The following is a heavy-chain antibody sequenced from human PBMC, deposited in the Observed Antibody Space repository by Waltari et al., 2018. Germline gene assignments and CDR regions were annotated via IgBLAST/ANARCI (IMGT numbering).Heavy chain of an antibody. J-gene: IGHJ5*02. CDR2: IYHSGRT. CDR1: GYSISSGYY. V-gene: IGHV4-38-2*02. CDR3: ARDRVANWFDP. D-gene: IGHD2-15*01. Sequence: QVQLQESGPGLVKPSETLSLTCTVSGYSISSGYYWGWIRQPPGKGLEWIGSIYHSGRTYYNPSLKSRVTISVDTSKNQFSLKLSSVTAADTAVYYCARDRVANWFDPWGQGTLVTVSS.